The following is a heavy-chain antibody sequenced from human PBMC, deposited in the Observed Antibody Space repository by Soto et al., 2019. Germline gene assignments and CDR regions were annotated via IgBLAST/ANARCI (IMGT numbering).Heavy chain of an antibody. CDR2: LSYEGSEE. Sequence: QVRLVESGGGVVQPGRSLRLSCAASGFNFGVFGMHWVRQAPGKGLEWLSVLSYEGSEEYYADSVRGRFTISRENSKNTLFLQLDSLRVDDTGVYDCALTRGASLLEVAGHGFEDWGQGTLVTVS. D-gene: IGHD6-19*01. J-gene: IGHJ4*02. CDR3: ALTRGASLLEVAGHGFED. CDR1: GFNFGVFG. V-gene: IGHV3-30*03.